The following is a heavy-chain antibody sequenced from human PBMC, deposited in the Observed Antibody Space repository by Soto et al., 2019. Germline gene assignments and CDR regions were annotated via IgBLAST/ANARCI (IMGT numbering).Heavy chain of an antibody. V-gene: IGHV3-74*01. CDR2: IDSDGSST. D-gene: IGHD3-16*01. J-gene: IGHJ6*02. CDR3: ARDRGGYAMDV. Sequence: EMQLVESGGGLIQPGGSLRLSCAASGFTFSYYWMHWVRQAPGKGLVWVSRIDSDGSSTSYADSVKGRLTISRDNAKNTLYLQMIGLRAEDTAVYYCARDRGGYAMDVWGQGTTVTVSS. CDR1: GFTFSYYW.